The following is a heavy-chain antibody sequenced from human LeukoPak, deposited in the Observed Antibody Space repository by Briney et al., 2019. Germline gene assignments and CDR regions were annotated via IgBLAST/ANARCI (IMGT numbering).Heavy chain of an antibody. J-gene: IGHJ4*02. V-gene: IGHV3-30-3*01. D-gene: IGHD6-19*01. CDR2: ISYDGSNK. CDR1: GFIFSSYA. Sequence: GRSLRLSCAASGFIFSSYAMHWVRQAPGKGLEWVAVISYDGSNKYYADSVKGRFTISRDNSKNTLYLQMNSLRAEDTAVYYCAAVATTGAFDYWGQGTLVTVSS. CDR3: AAVATTGAFDY.